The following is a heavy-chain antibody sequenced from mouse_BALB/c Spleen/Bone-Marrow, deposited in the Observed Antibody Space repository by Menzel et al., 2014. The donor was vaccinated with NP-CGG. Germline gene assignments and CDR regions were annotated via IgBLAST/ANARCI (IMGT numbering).Heavy chain of an antibody. CDR2: IDPSDSYT. CDR1: GYTFTSYW. V-gene: IGHV1S127*01. J-gene: IGHJ1*01. CDR3: TRGDYDWYFDV. D-gene: IGHD2-4*01. Sequence: VQLQQSGAELVKPGASVKMSCKASGYTFTSYWMRWVKQRPGQGLEWIGVIDPSDSYTSYNQKFKGKATLTVDTSSSTAYMQLSSLTSEDSAVYYCTRGDYDWYFDVWGAGTTVTVSS.